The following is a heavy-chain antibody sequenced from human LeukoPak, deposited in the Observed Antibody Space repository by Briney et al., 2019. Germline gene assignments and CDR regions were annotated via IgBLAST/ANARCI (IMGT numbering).Heavy chain of an antibody. CDR1: GYTFTSYG. V-gene: IGHV1-18*01. CDR3: ARVVVGYYDSRGYYFDY. CDR2: ISAYNGNT. Sequence: ASVKVSCKASGYTFTSYGISWVRQGPGQGLEWMGWISAYNGNTNYAQKLQGRVTMTTDTSTSTAYMELRSLRSDDTAVYYCARVVVGYYDSRGYYFDYWGQGTLVTVSS. J-gene: IGHJ4*02. D-gene: IGHD3-22*01.